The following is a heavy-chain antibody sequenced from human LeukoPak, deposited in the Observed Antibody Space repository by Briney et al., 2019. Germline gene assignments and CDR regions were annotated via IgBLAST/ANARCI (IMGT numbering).Heavy chain of an antibody. Sequence: SETLSLTCTVSGGSISSYYWSWIRQPPGKGLEWIGYIYYSGSTNYNPSLKSRVTISVDTSKNQFSLKLSSVTAADTAVYYCARHDYLVAGVYWGQGTLVTVSS. D-gene: IGHD6-19*01. V-gene: IGHV4-59*08. CDR2: IYYSGST. CDR3: ARHDYLVAGVY. J-gene: IGHJ4*02. CDR1: GGSISSYY.